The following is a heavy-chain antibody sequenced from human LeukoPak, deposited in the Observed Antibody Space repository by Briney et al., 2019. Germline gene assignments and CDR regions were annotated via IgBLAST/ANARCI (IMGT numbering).Heavy chain of an antibody. CDR3: AREEGGYYGSASRGHFDY. D-gene: IGHD3-10*01. Sequence: GGSLRLSCAASGFTFSNAWMSWVRQAPGKGLEWVSYISSSGSTIYYADSVKGRFTISRDNAKNSLYLQMNSLGAEDTAVYYCAREEGGYYGSASRGHFDYWGQGTLVTVSS. CDR2: ISSSGSTI. CDR1: GFTFSNAW. J-gene: IGHJ4*02. V-gene: IGHV3-11*01.